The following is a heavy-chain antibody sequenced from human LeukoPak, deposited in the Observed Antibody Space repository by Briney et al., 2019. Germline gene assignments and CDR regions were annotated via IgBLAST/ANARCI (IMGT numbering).Heavy chain of an antibody. V-gene: IGHV4-59*08. CDR2: IYYSGST. Sequence: SETLSLTCTVSGGSISSYYWSWIRQPPGKGLEWIGYIYYSGSTNYNPSLKSRVTISVDTSKTQFSLKLTSVTAADTAVYYCARGPTMVRLDYWGQGTLVTVSS. D-gene: IGHD3-10*01. CDR1: GGSISSYY. CDR3: ARGPTMVRLDY. J-gene: IGHJ4*02.